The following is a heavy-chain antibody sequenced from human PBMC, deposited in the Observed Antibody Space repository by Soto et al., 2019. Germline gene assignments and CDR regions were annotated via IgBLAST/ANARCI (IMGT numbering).Heavy chain of an antibody. Sequence: QVQLVESGGGVVQPGRSLRLSCAASGFTFSSYGMHWVRQAPGKGLEWVAVIWYDGSNKYYADSVKGRFTISRDNSKNTLYLQMNSLRAEDTAVYYCAREAPLGCSGGSFYSPDAFDIWGQGTMVTVSS. V-gene: IGHV3-33*01. CDR2: IWYDGSNK. D-gene: IGHD2-15*01. J-gene: IGHJ3*02. CDR3: AREAPLGCSGGSFYSPDAFDI. CDR1: GFTFSSYG.